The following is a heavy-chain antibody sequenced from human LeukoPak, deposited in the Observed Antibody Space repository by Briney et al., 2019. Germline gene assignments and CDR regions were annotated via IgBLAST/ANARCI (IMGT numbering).Heavy chain of an antibody. V-gene: IGHV4-30-4*01. CDR2: IFYTGST. D-gene: IGHD6-13*01. CDR3: ARDSGAAAGTPLDY. Sequence: SETLSLTCSVSGASISSGSYYWSLIRQPPGKGLEWIGYIFYTGSTYYNPSLQSRLTMSIDTSENNFSLKLRSVTAADTAVYYCARDSGAAAGTPLDYWGQGTLVTVSS. J-gene: IGHJ4*02. CDR1: GASISSGSYY.